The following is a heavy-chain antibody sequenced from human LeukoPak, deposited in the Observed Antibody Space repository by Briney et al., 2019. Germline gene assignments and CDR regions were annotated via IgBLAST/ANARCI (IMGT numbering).Heavy chain of an antibody. CDR3: ARERGRSTLDY. CDR1: GGSISSSSYY. J-gene: IGHJ4*02. D-gene: IGHD2-2*01. Sequence: SETLSLTCTVSGGSISSSSYYWGWIRQPPGKGLEWIGSIYYSGSTYYNPSLKSRVTISVDTSKNQFSLKLSSVTAADTAVYYCARERGRSTLDYWGQGTLVTVSS. V-gene: IGHV4-39*07. CDR2: IYYSGST.